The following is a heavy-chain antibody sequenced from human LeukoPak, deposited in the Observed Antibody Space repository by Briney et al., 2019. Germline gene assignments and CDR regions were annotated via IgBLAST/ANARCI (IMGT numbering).Heavy chain of an antibody. CDR3: ARERPDIVATIQHYFDY. Sequence: GGSLRLSCAASGFTVSSNYMSWVRQAPGKGLEWVSVIYSGGSTYYADSVKGRFTISKDNSKNTLHLQMNSLRAEDTAVYYCARERPDIVATIQHYFDYWGQGTLVTVSS. CDR1: GFTVSSNY. CDR2: IYSGGST. J-gene: IGHJ4*02. V-gene: IGHV3-66*01. D-gene: IGHD5-12*01.